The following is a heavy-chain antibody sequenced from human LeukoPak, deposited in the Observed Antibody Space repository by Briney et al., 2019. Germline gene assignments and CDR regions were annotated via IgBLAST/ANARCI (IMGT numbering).Heavy chain of an antibody. V-gene: IGHV3-11*04. Sequence: PGGSLRLSCAVSGFTFSDYYMSWFRQAPGKGLEWVSYISSGGSTISHADSVKGRFTISRDNAKNSLYLQMNSLRAEDTAVYHCARLFGSGSRYFDYWGQGTLVTVSS. J-gene: IGHJ4*02. CDR2: ISSGGSTI. D-gene: IGHD3-10*01. CDR1: GFTFSDYY. CDR3: ARLFGSGSRYFDY.